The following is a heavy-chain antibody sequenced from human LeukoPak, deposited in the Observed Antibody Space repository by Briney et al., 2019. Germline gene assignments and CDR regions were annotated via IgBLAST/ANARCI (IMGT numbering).Heavy chain of an antibody. J-gene: IGHJ6*02. Sequence: GGSLRLSCAAPGFTFSSYNMNWVRQAPGKGLEWVAVISYDGSNKYYADSVRGRFTISRDNSKNTLYLQMNSLRAEDTAVYYCASIYGDHPYYYYYGMDVWGQGTTVTVSS. CDR2: ISYDGSNK. CDR1: GFTFSSYN. CDR3: ASIYGDHPYYYYYGMDV. D-gene: IGHD4-17*01. V-gene: IGHV3-30*03.